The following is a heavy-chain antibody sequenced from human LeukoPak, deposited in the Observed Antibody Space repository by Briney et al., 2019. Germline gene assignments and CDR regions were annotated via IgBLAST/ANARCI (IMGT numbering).Heavy chain of an antibody. D-gene: IGHD2-2*01. Sequence: ASVKVSCKASGYTFTSYAMNWVRQAPGQGLEWMGWINTNTGNPTYAQGFTGRFVFSLDTSVSTAYLQISSLKAEDTAVYYCARERGQYCSSTSCYWETRGGNYGMDVWGQGTTVTVSS. CDR1: GYTFTSYA. CDR3: ARERGQYCSSTSCYWETRGGNYGMDV. V-gene: IGHV7-4-1*02. CDR2: INTNTGNP. J-gene: IGHJ6*02.